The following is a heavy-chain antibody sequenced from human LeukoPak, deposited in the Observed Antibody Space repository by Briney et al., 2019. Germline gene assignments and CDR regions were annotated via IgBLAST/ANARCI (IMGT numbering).Heavy chain of an antibody. V-gene: IGHV4-39*07. CDR3: ARVGVVLRFSEDV. J-gene: IGHJ6*04. CDR2: IYYSGST. Sequence: ASETLSLTCTVSGGSISSSSYYWGWIRQPPGKGLEWIASIYYSGSTYYNPSLKSRVTISVDTSKNQFSLKLSSVTAADTAVYYCARVGVVLRFSEDVWGKGTTVTVSS. CDR1: GGSISSSSYY. D-gene: IGHD3-3*01.